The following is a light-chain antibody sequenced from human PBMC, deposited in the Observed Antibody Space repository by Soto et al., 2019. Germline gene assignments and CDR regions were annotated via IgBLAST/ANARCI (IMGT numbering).Light chain of an antibody. CDR1: SSDVGSCDC. J-gene: IGLJ2*01. CDR3: CSYADLNNLV. CDR2: EVT. V-gene: IGLV2-8*01. Sequence: QSALTQPPSASGSPGQSVTISCTGTSSDVGSCDCVSWYQQHPGKAPKLMIYEVTKRPSGVPDRFSGSKYGSTATLTFSGLKAVDEADYFCCSYADLNNLVFGGGTKLTVL.